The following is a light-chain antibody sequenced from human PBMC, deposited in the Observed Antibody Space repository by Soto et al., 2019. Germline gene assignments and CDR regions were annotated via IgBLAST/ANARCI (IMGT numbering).Light chain of an antibody. CDR1: QSVTSR. J-gene: IGKJ4*01. CDR2: GAS. Sequence: DIQMTQSPSTLSASVGDRVTITCRASQSVTSRLAWYQQKPGKAPKLLIYGASNLESGVPSRFSGSGSGTEFTLTCSSLQPDDFATYYCQQYNSYSLTFGGGTTVEIK. CDR3: QQYNSYSLT. V-gene: IGKV1-5*01.